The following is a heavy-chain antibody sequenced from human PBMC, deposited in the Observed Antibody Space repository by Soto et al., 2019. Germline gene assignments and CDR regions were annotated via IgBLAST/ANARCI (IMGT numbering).Heavy chain of an antibody. D-gene: IGHD1-7*01. V-gene: IGHV4-4*07. Sequence: PSETLSLTCTVSGGSISSYYWSWIRQPAGKGLEWIGRIYTSGSTNYNPSLKSRVTMSVDTSKSQFSLKLSSVTAADTAVYYCARARGELQGMYYYYGMDVWGQGTTVTVSS. CDR1: GGSISSYY. CDR3: ARARGELQGMYYYYGMDV. CDR2: IYTSGST. J-gene: IGHJ6*02.